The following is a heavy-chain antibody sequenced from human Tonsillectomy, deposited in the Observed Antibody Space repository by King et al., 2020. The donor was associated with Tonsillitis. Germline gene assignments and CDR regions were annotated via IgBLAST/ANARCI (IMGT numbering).Heavy chain of an antibody. CDR2: IKSKADGGTR. Sequence: QLVQSGGGLVKPGGSLRLSCAASGFTFSNAWMSWVRQAPGKGLEWVGRIKSKADGGTRDYSAPVKGRFTLSRAASKNTLSLQMNNLTTEDTAVYYCTTDSYDILTDYYYGMDVWGRGTTVTVSS. J-gene: IGHJ6*02. CDR1: GFTFSNAW. V-gene: IGHV3-15*01. D-gene: IGHD3-9*01. CDR3: TTDSYDILTDYYYGMDV.